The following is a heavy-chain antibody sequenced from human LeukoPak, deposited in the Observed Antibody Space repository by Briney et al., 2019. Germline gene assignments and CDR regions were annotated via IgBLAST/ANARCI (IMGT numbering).Heavy chain of an antibody. D-gene: IGHD3-10*01. CDR1: GFTFSSKA. CDR2: ISGSGATT. Sequence: GGSLRLSCAASGFTFSSKALSWVRQAPGKGLEWVSAISGSGATTYYADSVKGRSTISRDNSKNTLYLQMNSLRAEDTAVYYCAKTPTYYYASGSYYDDWGQGTRVTVSS. V-gene: IGHV3-23*01. J-gene: IGHJ4*02. CDR3: AKTPTYYYASGSYYDD.